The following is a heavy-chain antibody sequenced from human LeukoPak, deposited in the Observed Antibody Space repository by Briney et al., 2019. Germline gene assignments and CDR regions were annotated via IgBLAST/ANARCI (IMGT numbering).Heavy chain of an antibody. D-gene: IGHD6-13*01. CDR1: GLTFSSYA. J-gene: IGHJ4*02. CDR3: ARDLGTLYSSSFDY. Sequence: GRSLRLSCAASGLTFSSYAMHWVRQAPGKGLEWVAVISYDGSNKYYADSVKGRFTISRDNSKNTLYLQMNSLRAEDTAVYYCARDLGTLYSSSFDYWGQGTLVTVSS. V-gene: IGHV3-30-3*01. CDR2: ISYDGSNK.